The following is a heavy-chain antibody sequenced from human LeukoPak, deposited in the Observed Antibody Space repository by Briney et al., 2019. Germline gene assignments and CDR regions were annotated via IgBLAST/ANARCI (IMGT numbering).Heavy chain of an antibody. D-gene: IGHD6-19*01. Sequence: SETLSLTCAVYGGSFSGYYWSWIRQPPGKGLEWIGEINHSGSTNYNPSLKNRVTISVDTSKNQFSLKLSSVTAADTAVYYCARGAYSSGWYVLDYWGQGTLVTVSS. CDR3: ARGAYSSGWYVLDY. V-gene: IGHV4-34*01. CDR1: GGSFSGYY. CDR2: INHSGST. J-gene: IGHJ4*02.